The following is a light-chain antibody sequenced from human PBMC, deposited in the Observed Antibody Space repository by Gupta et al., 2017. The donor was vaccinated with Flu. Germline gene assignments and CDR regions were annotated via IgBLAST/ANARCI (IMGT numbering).Light chain of an antibody. J-gene: IGKJ2*01. Sequence: VTLSVSPGERATLSCRASQSISSTYCAWYQQHPGHAPRLLMGGTSSRAAGIAGRSSGRGSGEEFTLTISGLEHEDFVVYYWQQYAGSPYTFGQGTRLKIK. CDR2: GTS. CDR3: QQYAGSPYT. CDR1: QSISSTY. V-gene: IGKV3-20*01.